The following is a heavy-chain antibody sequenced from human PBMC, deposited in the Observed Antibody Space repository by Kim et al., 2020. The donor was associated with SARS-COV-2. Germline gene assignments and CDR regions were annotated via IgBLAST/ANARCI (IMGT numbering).Heavy chain of an antibody. D-gene: IGHD3-22*01. CDR3: AKGPHYAYDSTGYLDY. CDR1: GFTFDDYA. Sequence: GGSLRLSCAASGFTFDDYAMHWVRQTPGKGLEWVSGINWDSSNVGYVDSVKGRFTISRDNAENSLYLQMNSLRPGDTALYYCAKGPHYAYDSTGYLDYWGQGTLVTVSS. J-gene: IGHJ4*02. V-gene: IGHV3-9*01. CDR2: INWDSSNV.